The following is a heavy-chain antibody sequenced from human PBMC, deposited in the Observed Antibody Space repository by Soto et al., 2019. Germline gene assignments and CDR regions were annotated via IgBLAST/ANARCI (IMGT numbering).Heavy chain of an antibody. Sequence: ASVKVSCKASGYIFTAYSMHWLRQAPGQGLEWMGWFNPNSGDTIYAQKFQGRIALTRDTSITTAYMELYSLTSDDTAVYYCAREASAVISLDYWGQGTLVTVSS. CDR1: GYIFTAYS. V-gene: IGHV1-2*02. CDR2: FNPNSGDT. D-gene: IGHD4-4*01. CDR3: AREASAVISLDY. J-gene: IGHJ4*02.